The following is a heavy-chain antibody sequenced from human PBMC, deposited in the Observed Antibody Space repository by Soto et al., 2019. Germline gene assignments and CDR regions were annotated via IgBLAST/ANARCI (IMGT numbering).Heavy chain of an antibody. CDR2: IYPGDSDT. Sequence: GESLKISCKGSGYSFTSYWIGWVRQMPGKGLEWMGIIYPGDSDTRYSPSFQGQVTISADKSISTAYLQWSSLKASDTAMYYCASREGYCSGGSCLRFDYWGQGTLVTVSS. D-gene: IGHD2-15*01. J-gene: IGHJ4*02. CDR3: ASREGYCSGGSCLRFDY. V-gene: IGHV5-51*01. CDR1: GYSFTSYW.